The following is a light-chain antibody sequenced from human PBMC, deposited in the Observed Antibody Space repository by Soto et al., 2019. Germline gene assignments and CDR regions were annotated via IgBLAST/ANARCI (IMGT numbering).Light chain of an antibody. V-gene: IGKV3-20*01. CDR3: QQYGGSRWT. J-gene: IGKJ1*01. Sequence: EIVLTQSPGTLSLSPGERATLSCRASQSVSSTYLAWYQQKPRQAPRLLIYGASNRATGIPDMFSGSGSGTDFTLTISRLEPEDFAVYYCQQYGGSRWTFGQGTRVDI. CDR1: QSVSSTY. CDR2: GAS.